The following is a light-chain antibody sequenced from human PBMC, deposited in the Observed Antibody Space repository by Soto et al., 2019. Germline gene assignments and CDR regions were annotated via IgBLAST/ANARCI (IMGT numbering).Light chain of an antibody. Sequence: EIVLTQSPGTLSLSPGERGTLSCSASQTVRSSYLTWYQQKPGQAPRLLIYGASSRATGIPDRFCGSGSGTDFTLTISRLEPEDFAVYYWQQYGSSPPTFGQGTKVEIK. CDR2: GAS. V-gene: IGKV3-20*01. J-gene: IGKJ1*01. CDR3: QQYGSSPPT. CDR1: QTVRSSY.